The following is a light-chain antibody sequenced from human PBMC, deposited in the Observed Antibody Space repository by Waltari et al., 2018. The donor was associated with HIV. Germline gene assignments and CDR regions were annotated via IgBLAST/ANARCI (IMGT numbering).Light chain of an antibody. Sequence: QSALTQPASVSGSPGQSITISCTGTSSDVGSYYLVSWYQQHPGKAPKLMIYEVSKRPSVVSNRFSGSKSGNTASLTISGLQAEDEADYYCCSYAGSSTFVVFGGGTKLTVL. CDR3: CSYAGSSTFVV. CDR2: EVS. V-gene: IGLV2-23*02. CDR1: SSDVGSYYL. J-gene: IGLJ2*01.